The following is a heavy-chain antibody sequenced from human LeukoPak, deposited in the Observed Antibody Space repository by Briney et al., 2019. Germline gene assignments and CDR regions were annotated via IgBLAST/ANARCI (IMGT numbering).Heavy chain of an antibody. CDR2: ISGKGGTT. CDR1: GFTFTSYA. J-gene: IGHJ4*02. V-gene: IGHV3-23*01. D-gene: IGHD6-19*01. Sequence: HSGPSLRLSCAAFGFTFTSYAMSSVRHPPGKWLDWVSAISGKGGTTYYPDSVKGRFTISRDNSKNTLYLHMNSLRAEDTAVYYCAKEKYSSAFFDYWGQGTLVTVSS. CDR3: AKEKYSSAFFDY.